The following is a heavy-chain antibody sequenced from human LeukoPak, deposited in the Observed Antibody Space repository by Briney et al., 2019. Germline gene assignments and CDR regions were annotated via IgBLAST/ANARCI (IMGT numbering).Heavy chain of an antibody. CDR3: ARVRTYSSGWDAFDI. Sequence: ASVKVSCKASGYTFTGYYMHWVRQAPGQGLEWMGWINPNSGGTNYAQKFQGWVTMTRDTSTSTAYMELSRLRSDDTAVYYCARVRTYSSGWDAFDIWGQGTMVTVSS. V-gene: IGHV1-2*04. J-gene: IGHJ3*02. CDR1: GYTFTGYY. D-gene: IGHD6-19*01. CDR2: INPNSGGT.